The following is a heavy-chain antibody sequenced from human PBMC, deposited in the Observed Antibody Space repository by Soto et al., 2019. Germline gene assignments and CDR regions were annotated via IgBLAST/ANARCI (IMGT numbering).Heavy chain of an antibody. CDR2: ISGSSSYT. J-gene: IGHJ5*02. CDR3: ARDAELTAAGDNWFDP. CDR1: GFTFSSYA. V-gene: IGHV3-21*01. D-gene: IGHD6-13*01. Sequence: GGSLRLSCAASGFTFSSYAMSWVRLAPGKGLEWVSAISGSSSYTYYADSVKGRFTISRDNAKNSLYLQMNSLRAEDTAVYYCARDAELTAAGDNWFDPWGQGTLVTVSS.